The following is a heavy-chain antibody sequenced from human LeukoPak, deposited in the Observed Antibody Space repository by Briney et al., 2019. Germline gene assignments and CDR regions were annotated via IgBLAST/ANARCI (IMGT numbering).Heavy chain of an antibody. CDR1: GYSFTSYW. CDR3: ARLKKPDGSGSYSQY. Sequence: GESLKISCKGSGYSFTSYWIGWVRQMPGKGLEWMGIIYPGDSDTRYSPSFQGQVTISADKSISTAYLQWSSLKASDTAMYYSARLKKPDGSGSYSQYWGQGTLVTVSS. D-gene: IGHD3-10*01. CDR2: IYPGDSDT. V-gene: IGHV5-51*01. J-gene: IGHJ4*02.